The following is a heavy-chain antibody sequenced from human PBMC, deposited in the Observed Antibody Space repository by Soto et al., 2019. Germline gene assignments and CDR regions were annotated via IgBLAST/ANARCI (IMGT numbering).Heavy chain of an antibody. CDR3: AIAILSYRAYTPWGISYYYGMDV. J-gene: IGHJ6*02. V-gene: IGHV1-69*13. CDR1: GGTVRSYA. D-gene: IGHD3-16*01. CDR2: LNPIFGTA. Sequence: SVKVSCTASGGTVRSYAISWVRQAPGQGLEWMGGLNPIFGTANYAQKFPGRVTLTADESTSTAYMELSSLTSEDTAVYYCAIAILSYRAYTPWGISYYYGMDVWGQVTTVTTSS.